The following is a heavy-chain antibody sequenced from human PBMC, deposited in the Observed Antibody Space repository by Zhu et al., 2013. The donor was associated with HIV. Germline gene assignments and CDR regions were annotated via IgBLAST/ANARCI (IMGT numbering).Heavy chain of an antibody. CDR1: SYTFTNYG. CDR2: ISGYNGNT. Sequence: QVQLVQSGAEXKKPGASVKVSCKASSYTFTNYGISWVRQAPGQGLEWMGWISGYNGNTNYAQNLQGRVSMTTDTSTSTAYMELRSLRSDDTAVYYCARSPTSRSSWYSYFDYWGQGTLVTVSS. V-gene: IGHV1-18*01. CDR3: ARSPTSRSSWYSYFDY. D-gene: IGHD6-13*01. J-gene: IGHJ4*02.